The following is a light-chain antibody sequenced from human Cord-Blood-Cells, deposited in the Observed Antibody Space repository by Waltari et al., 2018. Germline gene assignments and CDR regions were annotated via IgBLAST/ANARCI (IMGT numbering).Light chain of an antibody. Sequence: IVMTQSPDSLAVSLGERATINCKSSQRVLYSSNNTNYLAWYQQKPGQPPKLLIYWASTRESGVPDRFSGSGSGTDFTLTISSLQAEDVAVYYCQQYYSTPITFGQGTRLEIK. V-gene: IGKV4-1*01. CDR3: QQYYSTPIT. J-gene: IGKJ5*01. CDR2: WAS. CDR1: QRVLYSSNNTNY.